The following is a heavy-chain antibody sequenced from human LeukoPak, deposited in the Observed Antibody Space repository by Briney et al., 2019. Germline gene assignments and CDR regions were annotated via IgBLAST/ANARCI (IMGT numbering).Heavy chain of an antibody. CDR1: GGSISSSSYY. CDR3: ASCGGDCKYYDYGMDV. Sequence: SETLSLTCTVSGGSISSSSYYWGWIRQPPGKGLEWIGRIYYSGRTYYNPSLKSRVTISVDTHNNQLSLKLSSVTAADTAVYYCASCGGDCKYYDYGMDVWGQGTTVTVSS. J-gene: IGHJ6*02. CDR2: IYYSGRT. D-gene: IGHD2-21*02. V-gene: IGHV4-39*01.